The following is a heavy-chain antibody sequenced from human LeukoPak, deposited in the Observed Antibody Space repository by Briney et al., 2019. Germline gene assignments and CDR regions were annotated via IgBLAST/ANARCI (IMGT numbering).Heavy chain of an antibody. J-gene: IGHJ4*02. CDR1: GSTFTNYG. CDR3: ARGRAGLDY. V-gene: IGHV3-23*01. Sequence: GGSLRLSCAASGSTFTNYGMSWVRQAPGKRLEWVSTISGSGAFTKYADSVTGRFTISRDNSKNTLYLQMNSLRAEDTAVYYCARGRAGLDYWGQGTLVTVSS. CDR2: ISGSGAFT.